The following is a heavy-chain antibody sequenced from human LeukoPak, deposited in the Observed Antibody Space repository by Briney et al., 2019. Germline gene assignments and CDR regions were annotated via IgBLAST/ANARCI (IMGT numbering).Heavy chain of an antibody. CDR3: ARDRDHGYSFGTGYFDP. Sequence: GGSLRLSCAASGFTVSSNYMSWVRQAPGKGLEWVSVIYSGGGTYYADSVKGRFTISRDNSKNTLYLQMNSLRAEDTAVYYCARDRDHGYSFGTGYFDPWGQGTLVTVSS. J-gene: IGHJ5*02. D-gene: IGHD5-18*01. CDR2: IYSGGGT. CDR1: GFTVSSNY. V-gene: IGHV3-66*01.